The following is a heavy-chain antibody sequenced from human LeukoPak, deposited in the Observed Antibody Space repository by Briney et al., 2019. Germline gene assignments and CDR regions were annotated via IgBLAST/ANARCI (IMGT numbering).Heavy chain of an antibody. Sequence: GASVKVSCKASGYTFTSYYMHWVRQAPGQGLEWMGIINPSGGSTSYAQKFQGRVTMTRATSTSTVYMELSSLRSEDTAVYYCATTGVSGSYYRLPDYWGQGTLVTVSS. D-gene: IGHD3-10*01. CDR2: INPSGGST. V-gene: IGHV1-46*01. J-gene: IGHJ4*02. CDR3: ATTGVSGSYYRLPDY. CDR1: GYTFTSYY.